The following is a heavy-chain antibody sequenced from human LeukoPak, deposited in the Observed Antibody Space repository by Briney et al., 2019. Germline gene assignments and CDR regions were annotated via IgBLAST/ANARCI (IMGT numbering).Heavy chain of an antibody. J-gene: IGHJ3*02. CDR2: IYTSGST. D-gene: IGHD3-22*01. CDR3: ARSYYDSSGDFDI. CDR1: GGSISSGSYY. Sequence: SQTLSLTCTVSGGSISSGSYYWSWIRQPAGKGLEWIGRIYTSGSTNYNPSLKSRVTISVDTSKYQFSLKLSSVTAADTAVYYCARSYYDSSGDFDIWGQGTMVTVSS. V-gene: IGHV4-61*02.